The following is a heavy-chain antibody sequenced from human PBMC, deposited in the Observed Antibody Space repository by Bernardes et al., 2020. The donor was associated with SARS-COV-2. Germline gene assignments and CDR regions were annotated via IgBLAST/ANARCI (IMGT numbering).Heavy chain of an antibody. V-gene: IGHV3-43*01. Sequence: GGSLRLSCAASGFTFDDYTMHWVRQAPGKGLEWVSLISWDGGSTYYADSVKGRFTISRDNSKNSLYLQMNSLRTEDTALYYCAKDFAENDIAYCGGDCYSTGLDYWGQGTLVTVSS. CDR3: AKDFAENDIAYCGGDCYSTGLDY. CDR2: ISWDGGST. J-gene: IGHJ4*02. CDR1: GFTFDDYT. D-gene: IGHD2-21*02.